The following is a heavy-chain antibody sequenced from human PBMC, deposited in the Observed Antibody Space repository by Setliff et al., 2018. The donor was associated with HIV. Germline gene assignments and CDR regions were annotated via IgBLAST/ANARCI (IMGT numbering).Heavy chain of an antibody. CDR3: ARIWGIPPLYYFDY. CDR1: GYTFINYG. D-gene: IGHD3-16*01. V-gene: IGHV1-18*01. CDR2: ISAYNGNT. Sequence: ASVKVSCKASGYTFINYGISWVRQAPGQGLEWMGWISAYNGNTNYAQQLQGRVTMTTDTSTSTAYMELRSLRSDDTAVYYCARIWGIPPLYYFDYWGQGTLVTVSS. J-gene: IGHJ4*02.